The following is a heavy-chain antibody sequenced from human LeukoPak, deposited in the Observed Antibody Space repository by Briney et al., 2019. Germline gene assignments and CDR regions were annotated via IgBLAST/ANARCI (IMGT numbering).Heavy chain of an antibody. CDR1: GFTFSSYG. D-gene: IGHD2-2*01. CDR2: IWFDGSNK. V-gene: IGHV3-30*02. J-gene: IGHJ6*03. CDR3: VKGVVPAAAVYMDV. Sequence: TGGSLRLSCAASGFTFSSYGMHWVRQAPGKGLEWVAFIWFDGSNKYYADSVKGRFTISRDNSKNTLYLQMNSLRAEDTAVYYCVKGVVPAAAVYMDVWGKGTTVTVSS.